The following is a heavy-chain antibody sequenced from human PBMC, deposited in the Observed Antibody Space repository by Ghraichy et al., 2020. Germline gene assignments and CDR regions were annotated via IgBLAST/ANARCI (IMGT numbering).Heavy chain of an antibody. CDR1: GLTISSNY. CDR3: AREHITRTCTGGRCYVSVNGYLDP. CDR2: IYDDGDT. J-gene: IGHJ5*02. V-gene: IGHV3-53*01. D-gene: IGHD2-15*01. Sequence: GGSLRLSCAASGLTISSNYMSWVRQAPGKGLEWVSFIYDDGDTYYADSVNGRFTISSDDSKNTLYLQMNNLRAEDTAVYYCAREHITRTCTGGRCYVSVNGYLDPWGQGTLVTVSS.